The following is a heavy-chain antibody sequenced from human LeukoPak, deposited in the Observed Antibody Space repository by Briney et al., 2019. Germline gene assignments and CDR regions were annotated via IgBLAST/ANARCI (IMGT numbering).Heavy chain of an antibody. CDR2: ISGSGGST. D-gene: IGHD6-13*01. CDR3: AKDLYSSSWSHYYYGMDV. Sequence: GGSLRLSCAASGFTFSSYAMSWVRQAPGKGLEWVSAISGSGGSTYYADSVKGRFTISRDNSKNTLYLQMNSLRAEDTAVYYCAKDLYSSSWSHYYYGMDVWGQGTTVTVSS. V-gene: IGHV3-23*01. CDR1: GFTFSSYA. J-gene: IGHJ6*02.